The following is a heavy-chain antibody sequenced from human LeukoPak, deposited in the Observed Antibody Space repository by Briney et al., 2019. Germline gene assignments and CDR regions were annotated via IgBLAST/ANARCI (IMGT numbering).Heavy chain of an antibody. J-gene: IGHJ4*02. CDR1: GFTFSTYS. CDR3: ARDRCSSTSCYTDY. D-gene: IGHD2-2*02. CDR2: ISRSSSTI. V-gene: IGHV3-48*01. Sequence: GGSLRLSCAASGFTFSTYSMNWVRQAPGKGLECISYISRSSSTIYYADSVKGRFTISRDNAKNSLYLQMNSLRAEDTAVYYCARDRCSSTSCYTDYWGQGTLVTVSS.